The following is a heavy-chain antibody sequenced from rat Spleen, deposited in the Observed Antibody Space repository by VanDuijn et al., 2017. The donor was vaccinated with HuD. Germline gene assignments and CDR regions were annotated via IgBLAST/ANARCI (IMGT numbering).Heavy chain of an antibody. V-gene: IGHV5-20*01. CDR1: GFTFSGFP. CDR3: TKRLGADY. CDR2: ISYDGGST. D-gene: IGHD5-1*01. J-gene: IGHJ2*01. Sequence: EVELVESGGGLVQPGRSLKLSCVVSGFTFSGFPMAWVRQAPTEGLEWVASISYDGGSTYYRDSVKGRFTISRDNAKSSLYLQMDSLRSEYTATYYCTKRLGADYWGQGVMVTVSS.